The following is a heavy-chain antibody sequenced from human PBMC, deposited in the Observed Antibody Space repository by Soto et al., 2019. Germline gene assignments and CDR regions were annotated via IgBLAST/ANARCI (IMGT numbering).Heavy chain of an antibody. V-gene: IGHV1-2*02. D-gene: IGHD1-26*01. CDR3: RIDISGSNDY. CDR2: INPNSGGT. J-gene: IGHJ4*02. Sequence: GASVNVSCKACGYSFTDYNMHWVRQAPGQGLAWMGLINPNSGGTNYPQRFQGRGTMTRDTSISTAYMALSTLRSEATAIYYSRIDISGSNDYWGQGTLVTVSS. CDR1: GYSFTDYN.